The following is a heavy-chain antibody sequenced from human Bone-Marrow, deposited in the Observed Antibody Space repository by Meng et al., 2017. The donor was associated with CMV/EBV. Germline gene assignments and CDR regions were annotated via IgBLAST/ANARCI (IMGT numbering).Heavy chain of an antibody. CDR3: AKSSRSGTYDDAFDI. CDR1: GYSFTSYW. J-gene: IGHJ3*02. CDR2: VYPGDSDT. D-gene: IGHD1-26*01. Sequence: SGYSFTSYWIGWVRQMPGKGLEWMGIVYPGDSDTTYSPSFQGQVTISADKYITTAYLQWSSLKTSDTAMYYCAKSSRSGTYDDAFDIWGQGTMVTVSS. V-gene: IGHV5-51*01.